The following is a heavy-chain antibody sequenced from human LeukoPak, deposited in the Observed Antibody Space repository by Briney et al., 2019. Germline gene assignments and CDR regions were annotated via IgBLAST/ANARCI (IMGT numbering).Heavy chain of an antibody. V-gene: IGHV3-23*01. CDR1: GFTFSRYW. CDR3: AKALTYYYDSSGYHDYYYYMDV. D-gene: IGHD3-22*01. CDR2: ISGSGGST. J-gene: IGHJ6*03. Sequence: GGSLRLSCAASGFTFSRYWMNWVRQAPGKGLEWVSAISGSGGSTYYADSVKGRFTISRDNSKNTLYLQMNSLRAEDTAVYYCAKALTYYYDSSGYHDYYYYMDVWGKGTTVTISS.